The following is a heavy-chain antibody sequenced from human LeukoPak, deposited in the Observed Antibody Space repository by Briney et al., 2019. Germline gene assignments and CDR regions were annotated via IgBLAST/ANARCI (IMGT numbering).Heavy chain of an antibody. CDR3: AKDRIAVAGKGVEYFQH. Sequence: GGSLRLSCAASGFTFSSYGMHWVRQAPGKGLEWVAFIRYDGSNKYYADSVKGRFTISRDNSKNTLYLQMNSLRAEDTAVYYCAKDRIAVAGKGVEYFQHWGQGTLVTVSS. D-gene: IGHD6-19*01. V-gene: IGHV3-30*02. J-gene: IGHJ1*01. CDR2: IRYDGSNK. CDR1: GFTFSSYG.